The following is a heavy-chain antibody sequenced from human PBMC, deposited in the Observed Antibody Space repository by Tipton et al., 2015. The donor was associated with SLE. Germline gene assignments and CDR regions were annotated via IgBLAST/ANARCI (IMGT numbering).Heavy chain of an antibody. Sequence: TLSLTCTVSGGSISSYYWSWIRQPPGKGLEWIGYIYYSGSTNYKPSLKSRVTISVDTSKNQFSLKLSSVTAADTAVYYCARSRKYPYYMDVWGKGTTVTVSS. CDR3: ARSRKYPYYMDV. CDR1: GGSISSYY. CDR2: IYYSGST. V-gene: IGHV4-59*01. J-gene: IGHJ6*03. D-gene: IGHD6-6*01.